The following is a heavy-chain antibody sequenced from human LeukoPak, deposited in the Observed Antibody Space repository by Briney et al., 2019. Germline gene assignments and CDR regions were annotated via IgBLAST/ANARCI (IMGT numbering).Heavy chain of an antibody. J-gene: IGHJ6*02. CDR1: TFSFSNYS. Sequence: GGSLRLTCAASTFSFSNYSMTWVRQAPGKGLEWVSSISSRHSYIYYADSVKGRFTISRDDAKNSLYLQMNSLRAEDTAVYYCARDDSAFDLGALDYYYGMDVWGQGTTVTVSS. CDR3: ARDDSAFDLGALDYYYGMDV. D-gene: IGHD5-12*01. V-gene: IGHV3-21*01. CDR2: ISSRHSYI.